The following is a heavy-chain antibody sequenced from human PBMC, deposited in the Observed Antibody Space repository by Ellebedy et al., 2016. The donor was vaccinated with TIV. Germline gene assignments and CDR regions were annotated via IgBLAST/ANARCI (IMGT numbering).Heavy chain of an antibody. J-gene: IGHJ4*02. CDR3: ARYVVGATAFDY. V-gene: IGHV1-69*04. Sequence: SVKVSCXASGGTFSSYAISWVRQAPGQGLEWMGRIIPILGIANYAQKFQGRVTITADKSTSTAYMELSSLRSEDTAVYYCARYVVGATAFDYWGQGTLVTVSS. D-gene: IGHD1-26*01. CDR2: IIPILGIA. CDR1: GGTFSSYA.